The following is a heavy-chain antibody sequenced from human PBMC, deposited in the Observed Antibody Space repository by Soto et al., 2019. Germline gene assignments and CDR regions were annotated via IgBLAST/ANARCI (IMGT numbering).Heavy chain of an antibody. CDR1: GYSFPTSG. CDR3: ARDPHEFWTSYWFDP. V-gene: IGHV1-18*01. CDR2: ISTYNGNT. D-gene: IGHD3-3*01. Sequence: ASVKVSCQASGYSFPTSGITWVRQAPGQGLEWMGWISTYNGNTNYAEKFQGRVTLTTDTSTSTAYMELRSLRSDDTAIYYCARDPHEFWTSYWFDPWGQGTPGTVSS. J-gene: IGHJ5*02.